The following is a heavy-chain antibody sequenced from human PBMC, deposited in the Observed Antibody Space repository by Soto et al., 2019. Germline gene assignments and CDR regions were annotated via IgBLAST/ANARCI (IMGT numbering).Heavy chain of an antibody. Sequence: PSETLSLTCTVSGGSISSSSYYWGWIRQPPGKGLEWIGSIYYSGSTYYNPSLKSRVTISVDTSKNQFSLKLSSVTAADTAVYYCARHLSQITIFGVVLIGPHWFDPWGQGTLVTVSS. CDR2: IYYSGST. CDR1: GGSISSSSYY. D-gene: IGHD3-3*01. V-gene: IGHV4-39*01. J-gene: IGHJ5*02. CDR3: ARHLSQITIFGVVLIGPHWFDP.